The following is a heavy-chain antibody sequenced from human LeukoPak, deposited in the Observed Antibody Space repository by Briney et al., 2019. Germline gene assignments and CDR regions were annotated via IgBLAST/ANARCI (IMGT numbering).Heavy chain of an antibody. D-gene: IGHD3-9*01. CDR3: ARATRYDILTGYFDY. V-gene: IGHV3-21*01. CDR1: GFTLSSYS. J-gene: IGHJ4*02. Sequence: RGSLRLSCAASGFTLSSYSMNWVRQAPGKGLEGASSISSSSSYRYYAASVKGRFTISRDNANNSLYLQLTSLRAEDTAVYYRARATRYDILTGYFDYWAQGTLVTVSS. CDR2: ISSSSSYR.